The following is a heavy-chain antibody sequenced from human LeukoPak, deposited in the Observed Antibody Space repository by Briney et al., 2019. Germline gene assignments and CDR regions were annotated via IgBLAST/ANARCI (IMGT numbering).Heavy chain of an antibody. V-gene: IGHV4-59*08. D-gene: IGHD6-19*01. Sequence: SETLSLTCTVSGGSISSYYWSWIRQPPGKGLEWIGYIYYSGSTNYNPSLKSRVTLSVDTSKNQFSLKLSSVTAADTAVYYCARRSVAGTNWFDPWGQGTLVTVSS. CDR1: GGSISSYY. CDR2: IYYSGST. J-gene: IGHJ5*02. CDR3: ARRSVAGTNWFDP.